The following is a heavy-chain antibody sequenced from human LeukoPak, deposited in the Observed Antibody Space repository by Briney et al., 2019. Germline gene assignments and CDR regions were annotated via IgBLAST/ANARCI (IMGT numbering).Heavy chain of an antibody. CDR3: ARDAVGATPLDY. D-gene: IGHD1-26*01. CDR2: IYYSGST. CDR1: GGSISSSSYY. Sequence: SETLSLTCTVSGGSISSSSYYWGWIRQPPGKGLEWIGSIYYSGSTYYNPSLKSRVTISVDTSKSQFSLKLSSVTAADTAVYYCARDAVGATPLDYWGQGTLVTVSS. V-gene: IGHV4-39*07. J-gene: IGHJ4*02.